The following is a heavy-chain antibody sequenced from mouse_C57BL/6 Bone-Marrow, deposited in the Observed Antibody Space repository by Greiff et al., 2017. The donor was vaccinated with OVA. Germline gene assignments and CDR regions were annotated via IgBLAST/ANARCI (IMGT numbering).Heavy chain of an antibody. CDR2: INPNYGTT. CDR3: AFYYGSSYRYVDV. Sequence: VQLQQSGPELVKPGASVKISCKASGYSFTDYNMNWVKQSNGKSLEWIGVINPNYGTTSYNQKFKGKATLTVDQSSRTAYMQLNSLTSEDSAVYYCAFYYGSSYRYVDVWGTGTTVTVSS. D-gene: IGHD1-1*01. V-gene: IGHV1-39*01. CDR1: GYSFTDYN. J-gene: IGHJ1*03.